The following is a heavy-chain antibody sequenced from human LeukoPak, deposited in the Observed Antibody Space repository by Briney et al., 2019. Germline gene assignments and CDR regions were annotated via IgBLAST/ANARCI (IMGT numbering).Heavy chain of an antibody. J-gene: IGHJ5*02. Sequence: SGGSLRLSCATSGFIFSSYSMNWVRQAPGKGLEWVSSISGNSNYIYYADSVKGRFTISRDSAKNSLYLQMNRLRVEDTAVYYCARAFNPWGQGTLVTVSS. CDR3: ARAFNP. V-gene: IGHV3-21*01. CDR2: ISGNSNYI. CDR1: GFIFSSYS.